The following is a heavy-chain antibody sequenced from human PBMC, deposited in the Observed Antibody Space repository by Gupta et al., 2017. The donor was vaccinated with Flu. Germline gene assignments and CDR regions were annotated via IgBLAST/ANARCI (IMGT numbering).Heavy chain of an antibody. CDR2: VKAGSGTT. V-gene: IGHV3-23*01. Sequence: ASSWVSQAPGKRLEWVSCVKAGSGTTFYADSVKGRFTISRDNSKDTLFLQMDSLRAEDTASYCCTKGTTQFDSWGQGTLVTVSS. D-gene: IGHD1-1*01. CDR1: A. J-gene: IGHJ5*01. CDR3: TKGTTQFDS.